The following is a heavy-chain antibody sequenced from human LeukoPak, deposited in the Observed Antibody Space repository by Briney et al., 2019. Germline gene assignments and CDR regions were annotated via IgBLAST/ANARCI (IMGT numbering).Heavy chain of an antibody. V-gene: IGHV4-4*08. D-gene: IGHD3-22*01. Sequence: SETLSLTCTVSGGSISSYYWSWIRQPPGKGLEWIGRIYTSGSTNYNPSLKSRVTISVDTSKNQFSLKLSSVTAADTAVYYCARYYDSSGYYSFWDYWGQGTLVTVSS. CDR1: GGSISSYY. J-gene: IGHJ4*02. CDR3: ARYYDSSGYYSFWDY. CDR2: IYTSGST.